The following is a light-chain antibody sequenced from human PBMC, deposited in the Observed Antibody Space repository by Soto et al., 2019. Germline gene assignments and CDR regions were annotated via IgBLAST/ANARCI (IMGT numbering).Light chain of an antibody. V-gene: IGKV1-5*03. CDR1: QSISSW. Sequence: DIQMTQSPSTLSASVGDRVTITCRASQSISSWLAWYQQKPGKAPNLLIYKASSLESVVPSRFSGSGSGTEFTLTISSLQPDDFATYYGQQYNSYPLTFGGGTKVEIK. CDR3: QQYNSYPLT. CDR2: KAS. J-gene: IGKJ4*01.